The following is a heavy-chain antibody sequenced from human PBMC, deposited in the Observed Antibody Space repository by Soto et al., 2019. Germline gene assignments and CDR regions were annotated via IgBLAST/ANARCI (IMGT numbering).Heavy chain of an antibody. J-gene: IGHJ4*02. D-gene: IGHD3-22*01. Sequence: ASVKVSCKASGYTFTGYGISWVRQAPGQGLEWMGWISAYNGNTNYAQKLQGRVTMTTDTSTSTAYMELRSLRSDDTAVYYCARSSHDELYYYDSSGYLPLFDYWGQGTLVTVSS. CDR1: GYTFTGYG. V-gene: IGHV1-18*01. CDR2: ISAYNGNT. CDR3: ARSSHDELYYYDSSGYLPLFDY.